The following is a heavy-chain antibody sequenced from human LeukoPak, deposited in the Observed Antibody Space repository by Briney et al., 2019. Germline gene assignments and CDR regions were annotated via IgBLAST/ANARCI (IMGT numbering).Heavy chain of an antibody. CDR3: ARVEPGYSSSWYGVDY. V-gene: IGHV3-48*03. D-gene: IGHD6-13*01. Sequence: GGSLRLSCAASGFTFSSYEMNWVRQAPGKGLEWVSYISSSGSTIYYADSVKGRFTISRDNAKNSLYLQMNSLRAEDTAVYYCARVEPGYSSSWYGVDYWGQRTLVAVSS. J-gene: IGHJ4*02. CDR2: ISSSGSTI. CDR1: GFTFSSYE.